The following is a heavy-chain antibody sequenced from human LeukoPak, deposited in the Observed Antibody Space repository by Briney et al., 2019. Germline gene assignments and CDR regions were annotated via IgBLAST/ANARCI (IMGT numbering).Heavy chain of an antibody. CDR1: GFTFSSYW. CDR3: ARKTGSTIQYGSGIFDY. J-gene: IGHJ4*02. V-gene: IGHV3-74*01. Sequence: GGSLRLSCAASGFTFSSYWMHWVRQAPGKGLGWVSRISGDGSTTRYADSVKGRFTISRDNAKNTLFLQMSSLRAEDTAVYYCARKTGSTIQYGSGIFDYWGQGTLVTVSS. D-gene: IGHD3-10*01. CDR2: ISGDGSTT.